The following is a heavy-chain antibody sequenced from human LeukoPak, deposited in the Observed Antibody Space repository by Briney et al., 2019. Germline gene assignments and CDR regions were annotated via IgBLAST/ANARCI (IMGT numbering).Heavy chain of an antibody. Sequence: SETLSLTCTVSGYSISSGYYWGWIRQPPGKGLEWIGSIYRSGSTYYNPSLKSRVTISVDTSKNQFSLKLSSVTAADTAVYYCARSPIVGATTGAFDIWGQGTMVTVSS. V-gene: IGHV4-38-2*02. J-gene: IGHJ3*02. CDR2: IYRSGST. D-gene: IGHD1-26*01. CDR1: GYSISSGYY. CDR3: ARSPIVGATTGAFDI.